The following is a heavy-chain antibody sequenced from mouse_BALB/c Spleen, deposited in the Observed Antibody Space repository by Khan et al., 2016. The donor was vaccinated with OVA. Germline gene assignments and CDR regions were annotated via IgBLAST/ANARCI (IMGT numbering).Heavy chain of an antibody. V-gene: IGHV3-2*02. J-gene: IGHJ1*01. D-gene: IGHD1-1*01. CDR1: GYSITSDYA. CDR2: ISYSGST. CDR3: ARRYYYGHWYFDV. Sequence: EVQLQESGPGLVKPSQSLSLTCTVTGYSITSDYAWNWIRQFSGNKLEWTAYISYSGSTSYHPSLKSRISITRDTSKNQFFLQLNSLTPEDTATYYCARRYYYGHWYFDVWGAGTTVTVSS.